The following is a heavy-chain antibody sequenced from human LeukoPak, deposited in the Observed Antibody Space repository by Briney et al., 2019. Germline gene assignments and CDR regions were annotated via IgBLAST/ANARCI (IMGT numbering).Heavy chain of an antibody. CDR1: GYTFTSYG. V-gene: IGHV1-69*13. CDR2: IIPIFGTA. D-gene: IGHD2-2*01. CDR3: ARDERYCSSTSCFPDAFDI. Sequence: GASVKVSCKASGYTFTSYGISWVRQAPGQGLEWMGGIIPIFGTANYAQKFQGRVTITADESTSTAYMELSSLRSEDTAVYYCARDERYCSSTSCFPDAFDIWGQGTMVTVSS. J-gene: IGHJ3*02.